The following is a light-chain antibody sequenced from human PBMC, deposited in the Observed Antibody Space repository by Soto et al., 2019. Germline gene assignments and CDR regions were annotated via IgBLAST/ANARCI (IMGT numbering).Light chain of an antibody. CDR1: SSDVGGFDY. J-gene: IGLJ2*01. CDR2: EVS. V-gene: IGLV2-8*01. CDR3: SSYAGNNNVV. Sequence: QSALTQPASVSGSPGQSITISCTGSSSDVGGFDYVSWYQQHPGTAPKLMIYEVSKRPSGVPDRFSGSKSGNTASLTVSGLQAEDEADYYCSSYAGNNNVVFGGGTKLTVL.